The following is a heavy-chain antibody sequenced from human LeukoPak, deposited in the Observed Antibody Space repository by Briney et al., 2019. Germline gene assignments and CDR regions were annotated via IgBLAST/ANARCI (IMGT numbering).Heavy chain of an antibody. Sequence: GGSLRLSCAASGFNFVTYGMTWVRQAPGKGLEWVAGVSGNGVNTHYAGSVKGRFTISRDNSKSMLFLEMNSLRPDDTAMYFCAKPQWLFPDDVYDYWGQGTMVTVSS. J-gene: IGHJ3*01. V-gene: IGHV3-23*01. CDR2: VSGNGVNT. D-gene: IGHD2-21*01. CDR3: AKPQWLFPDDVYDY. CDR1: GFNFVTYG.